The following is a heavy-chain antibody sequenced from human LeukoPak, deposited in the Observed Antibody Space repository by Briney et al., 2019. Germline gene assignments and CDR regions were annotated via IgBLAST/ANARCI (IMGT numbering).Heavy chain of an antibody. CDR2: MNPNSGNT. J-gene: IGHJ6*03. V-gene: IGHV1-8*01. D-gene: IGHD2-15*01. Sequence: ASVKVSCKASGYTFTSYDINWVRQATGQGLEWMGWMNPNSGNTGYAQKFQGRVTMTRNTSISTAYMELSSLRSEDTAVYYCARGPKDICYYYMDVWGKGTTVTVSS. CDR1: GYTFTSYD. CDR3: ARGPKDICYYYMDV.